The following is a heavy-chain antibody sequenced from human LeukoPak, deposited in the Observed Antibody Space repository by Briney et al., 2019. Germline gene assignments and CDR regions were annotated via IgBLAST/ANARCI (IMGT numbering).Heavy chain of an antibody. CDR3: VRGYSFGPYGVDV. CDR2: ISDSGGST. Sequence: GGSLRLSCSASGFPFSSYAMHWVRQAPGKGLENVSAISDSGGSTYYADSVKGRFTISRDNSKNTLYLQMSSLRAEDTAVYFCVRGYSFGPYGVDVWGQGTTVTVSS. CDR1: GFPFSSYA. V-gene: IGHV3-64D*09. J-gene: IGHJ6*02. D-gene: IGHD2-15*01.